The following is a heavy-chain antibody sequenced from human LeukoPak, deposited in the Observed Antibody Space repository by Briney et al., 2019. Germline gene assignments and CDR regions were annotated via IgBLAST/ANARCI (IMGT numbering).Heavy chain of an antibody. CDR2: IHSSEGT. D-gene: IGHD4-17*01. J-gene: IGHJ6*04. Sequence: SETLSLTCTVSGGSLNGYYWGWIRQPPGKGLECIGYIHSSEGTAHNASLKSRLTISLDTSKNQFSLTLSSVTAADTAVYYCARHVYGEGMVVWGKGTTVTVSA. V-gene: IGHV4-59*08. CDR1: GGSLNGYY. CDR3: ARHVYGEGMVV.